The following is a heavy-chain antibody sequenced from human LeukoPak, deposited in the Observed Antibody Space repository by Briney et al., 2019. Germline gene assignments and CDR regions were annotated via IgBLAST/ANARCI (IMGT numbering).Heavy chain of an antibody. D-gene: IGHD1-26*01. V-gene: IGHV1-18*01. CDR3: AARDIVGAPDAFDI. Sequence: ASVKVSCKASGYTFTSYGISWVRQAPGQGLEWMGWISAYNGNTNYAQKLQGRVTMTTDTSTSTAYMELRSLRSDDTAVYYCAARDIVGAPDAFDIWGQGTMVTVSS. J-gene: IGHJ3*02. CDR1: GYTFTSYG. CDR2: ISAYNGNT.